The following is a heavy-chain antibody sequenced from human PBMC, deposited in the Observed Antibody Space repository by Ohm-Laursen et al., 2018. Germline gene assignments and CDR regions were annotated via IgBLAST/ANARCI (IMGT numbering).Heavy chain of an antibody. Sequence: GTLSLTCTVSGGSISPHYWSWIRQSPEKGLEWIGYISYSGTSEHNPSHKGRVTMSVDTSKNQFSLSLNSVTAADTAIYYCVRDRRDGFNYVEYWGQGTLVTVSS. D-gene: IGHD5-24*01. CDR3: VRDRRDGFNYVEY. CDR2: ISYSGTS. V-gene: IGHV4-59*11. J-gene: IGHJ4*02. CDR1: GGSISPHY.